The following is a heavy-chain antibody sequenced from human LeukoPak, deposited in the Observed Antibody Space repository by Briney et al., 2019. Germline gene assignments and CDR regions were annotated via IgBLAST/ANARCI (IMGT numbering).Heavy chain of an antibody. V-gene: IGHV1-58*02. D-gene: IGHD2/OR15-2a*01. CDR2: IVVGSGNT. CDR3: ARPVGQYYFDS. J-gene: IGHJ4*02. Sequence: SVKVSCKASGFTFTTSVMQWVRQARGQRLEWIGWIVVGSGNTNYAQKFQERVTITRDMSTSTAYMELSSLRSDDTAVYYCARPVGQYYFDSWGQGTLVTVSS. CDR1: GFTFTTSV.